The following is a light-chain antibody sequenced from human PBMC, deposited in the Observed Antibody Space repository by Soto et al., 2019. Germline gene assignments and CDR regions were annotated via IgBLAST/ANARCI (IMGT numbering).Light chain of an antibody. CDR1: QTICSW. CDR2: KAS. Sequence: DIQMTQSPSSVSASVGDRVTITCRASQTICSWLAWYQQKPGKAPQHLIYKASTLKSGVQSRFSGNGSGIEFTLTISSLQTDDFATYYCQHYNSYSEAFGQGTKVDIK. J-gene: IGKJ1*01. CDR3: QHYNSYSEA. V-gene: IGKV1-5*03.